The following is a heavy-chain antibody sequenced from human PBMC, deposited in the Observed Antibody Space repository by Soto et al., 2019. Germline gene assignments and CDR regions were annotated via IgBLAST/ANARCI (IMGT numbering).Heavy chain of an antibody. D-gene: IGHD5-18*01. V-gene: IGHV4-30-2*01. CDR1: GGSISSGGYS. CDR2: IYHSGST. Sequence: QLQLQESGSGLAKPSQTLSLTCAVSGGSISSGGYSWSWIRQPPGKGLEWIGYIYHSGSTYYNPSLKSRVTISVDRSKNQFSLKLSSVTAADTAVYYCARGLLWLLPFDYWGQGTLVTVSS. CDR3: ARGLLWLLPFDY. J-gene: IGHJ4*02.